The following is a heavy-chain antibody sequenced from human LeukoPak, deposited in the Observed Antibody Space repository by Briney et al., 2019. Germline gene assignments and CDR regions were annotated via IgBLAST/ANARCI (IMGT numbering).Heavy chain of an antibody. CDR3: ARWGNVGYCSGGSCSVGRRAFDI. Sequence: ASVKVSCKASGYTFSGYYMHWVRQAPGQGLEWMGWINPDSGGTNYGQNFQGRVTMTRDTSISTAYMELSRLRSDDTAVYYCARWGNVGYCSGGSCSVGRRAFDIWGQGTMVTVSS. V-gene: IGHV1-2*02. CDR2: INPDSGGT. J-gene: IGHJ3*02. D-gene: IGHD2-15*01. CDR1: GYTFSGYY.